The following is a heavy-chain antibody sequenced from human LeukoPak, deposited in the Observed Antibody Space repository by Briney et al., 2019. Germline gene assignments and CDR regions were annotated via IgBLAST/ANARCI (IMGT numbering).Heavy chain of an antibody. J-gene: IGHJ4*02. CDR1: GFTFSTYA. Sequence: GGSLRLSCAASGFTFSTYAMSWVRQAPGKGLEWVSAISGSGGSTNYADSVKGRVTVPRDNSKSTLYLQMNSLRVEDTAVYYCARARWDYFDYWGQGTLVTVSS. V-gene: IGHV3-23*01. D-gene: IGHD5-24*01. CDR3: ARARWDYFDY. CDR2: ISGSGGST.